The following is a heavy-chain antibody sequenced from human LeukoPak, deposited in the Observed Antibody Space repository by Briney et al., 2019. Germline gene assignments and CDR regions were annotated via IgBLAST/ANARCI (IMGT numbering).Heavy chain of an antibody. CDR1: GGSFSGYC. D-gene: IGHD6-13*01. CDR2: IKHSGST. CDR3: ARVVSSSWYDSIDY. V-gene: IGHV4-34*01. J-gene: IGHJ4*02. Sequence: PSETLSLTCAVYGGSFSGYCWGWIRQPPGKGLEWIGEIKHSGSTNYNPSLKSRVTISVDTSKNQFSLKLSSVTAADTAVYYCARVVSSSWYDSIDYWGQGTLVTVSS.